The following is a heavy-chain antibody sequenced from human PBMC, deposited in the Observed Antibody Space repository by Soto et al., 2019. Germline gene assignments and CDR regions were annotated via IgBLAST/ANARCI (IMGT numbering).Heavy chain of an antibody. CDR2: IYSGVST. D-gene: IGHD1-1*01. CDR1: GFTVSSNY. J-gene: IGHJ4*02. V-gene: IGHV3-53*01. Sequence: GGSLRLSCAASGFTVSSNYMSWVRQAPGKGLEWVSVIYSGVSTYYADSVKGRFTISRDNSKNTLYLHMNSLRAEDTAVYYCARLQLPYVRGGQDYWGQGTLVTVSS. CDR3: ARLQLPYVRGGQDY.